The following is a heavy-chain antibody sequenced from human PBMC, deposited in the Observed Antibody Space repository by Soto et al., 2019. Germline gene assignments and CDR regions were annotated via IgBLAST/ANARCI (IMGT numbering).Heavy chain of an antibody. D-gene: IGHD6-19*01. V-gene: IGHV1-8*01. CDR3: ARAHIAVAGNNYYYYGMDV. CDR2: MNPNSGNT. Sequence: QVQLVQSGAEVKKPGASVKVSCKASGYTFTSYDINWVRQATGQGLEWMGWMNPNSGNTGYAQKFQGRVTMTRNTXXSXAXXELSSLRSEDTAVYYCARAHIAVAGNNYYYYGMDVWGQGTTVTVSS. CDR1: GYTFTSYD. J-gene: IGHJ6*02.